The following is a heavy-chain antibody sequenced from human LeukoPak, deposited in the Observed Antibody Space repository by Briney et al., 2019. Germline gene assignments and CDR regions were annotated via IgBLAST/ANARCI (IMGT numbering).Heavy chain of an antibody. Sequence: SETLSLTCTVSGGSISSSSYYWGWIRQPPGKGLEWIGSIYYSGSTYYNPSLKSRVTISVDTSKNQFSLKLSSVTAADTAVYYCARGGGIVVVPAAMRFRFDPWGQGTLVTVSS. CDR3: ARGGGIVVVPAAMRFRFDP. V-gene: IGHV4-39*07. D-gene: IGHD2-2*01. J-gene: IGHJ5*02. CDR1: GGSISSSSYY. CDR2: IYYSGST.